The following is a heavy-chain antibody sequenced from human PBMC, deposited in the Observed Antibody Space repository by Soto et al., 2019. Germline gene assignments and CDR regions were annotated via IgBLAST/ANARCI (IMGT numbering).Heavy chain of an antibody. V-gene: IGHV3-30*18. Sequence: PGGSLRLSCAAPGFTFSSYGMRWVRQAPGKGLEWVAVISYDGSNKYYADSVKGRFTISRDNSKNTLYLQMNSLRAEDTAVYYCAKTAAITMIVVVNYGMDVWGQGTTVTVSS. D-gene: IGHD3-22*01. CDR1: GFTFSSYG. CDR2: ISYDGSNK. J-gene: IGHJ6*02. CDR3: AKTAAITMIVVVNYGMDV.